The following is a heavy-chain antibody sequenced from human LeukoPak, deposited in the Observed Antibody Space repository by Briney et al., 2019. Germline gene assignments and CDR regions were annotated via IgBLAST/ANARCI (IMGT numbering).Heavy chain of an antibody. D-gene: IGHD3-3*01. Sequence: GGSLRLSCAASGFTFSSYEMNWVRQAPGKGLEWVSYISSSGSTIYYADSVKGRFTISRDNAKNSLYLQMNSLRAEDTAVYYCARGDYDFWSGYYRNYGMDVWGQGTTVTVSS. CDR3: ARGDYDFWSGYYRNYGMDV. CDR2: ISSSGSTI. CDR1: GFTFSSYE. V-gene: IGHV3-48*03. J-gene: IGHJ6*02.